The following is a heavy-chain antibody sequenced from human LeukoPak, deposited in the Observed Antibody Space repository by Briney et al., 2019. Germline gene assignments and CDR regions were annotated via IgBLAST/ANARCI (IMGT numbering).Heavy chain of an antibody. CDR2: ISGSGGST. Sequence: GGSLRLSCAASGFTFSSYAMSWVRQAPGKGLEWVSAISGSGGSTYYADSVKGRFTISRDNSKNTLYLQINSLRAEDTAVYYCAKPWASSGSYYFDYWGQGTLVTVSS. CDR3: AKPWASSGSYYFDY. D-gene: IGHD1-26*01. V-gene: IGHV3-23*01. CDR1: GFTFSSYA. J-gene: IGHJ4*02.